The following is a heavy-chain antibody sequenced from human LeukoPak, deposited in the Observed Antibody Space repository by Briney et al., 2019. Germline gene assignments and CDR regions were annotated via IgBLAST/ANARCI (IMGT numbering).Heavy chain of an antibody. CDR1: EFTFNNYA. CDR3: AKGLGFKRGLVPATAIYFDY. V-gene: IGHV3-23*01. Sequence: PGGSLRLSCAASEFTFNNYAMSWVRQAPGKGLEWVSAITGSGGDTYYADSVKGRFTISRDNSKNTLYLQMNSLRAEDTAVYYCAKGLGFKRGLVPATAIYFDYWGQGTLVTVSS. J-gene: IGHJ4*02. D-gene: IGHD2-2*01. CDR2: ITGSGGDT.